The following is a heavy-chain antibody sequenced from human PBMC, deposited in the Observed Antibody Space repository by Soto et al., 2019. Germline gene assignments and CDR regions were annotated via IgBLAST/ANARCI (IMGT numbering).Heavy chain of an antibody. CDR1: GFTVSSNH. D-gene: IGHD5-18*01. Sequence: VQLVESGGGLVQPGGSLRLSCAASGFTVSSNHMRWVRQAPGRGLECVSVFFSGGNTNYADSVKGRFTISRDISKNTVYLQMNSLRADDTAVYYCATGGYTYGPDGFDNWGQGTMVTVSS. CDR3: ATGGYTYGPDGFDN. V-gene: IGHV3-53*01. J-gene: IGHJ3*02. CDR2: FFSGGNT.